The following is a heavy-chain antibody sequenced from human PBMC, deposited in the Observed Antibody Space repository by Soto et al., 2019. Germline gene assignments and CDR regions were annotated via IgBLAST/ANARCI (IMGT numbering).Heavy chain of an antibody. V-gene: IGHV1-18*01. CDR3: ARQPRTDYDFWSGYYSPDSYYYMDV. J-gene: IGHJ6*03. D-gene: IGHD3-3*01. CDR2: ISAYNGNT. Sequence: ASVKVSCKASGYTFTSYGISWVRQAPGQGLEWMGWISAYNGNTNYAQKLQGRVTMTTDTSTSTAYMELRSLRSDDTAVYYCARQPRTDYDFWSGYYSPDSYYYMDVWGKGTTVTVSS. CDR1: GYTFTSYG.